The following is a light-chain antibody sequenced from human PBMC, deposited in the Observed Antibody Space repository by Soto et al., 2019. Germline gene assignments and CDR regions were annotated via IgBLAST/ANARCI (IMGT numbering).Light chain of an antibody. J-gene: IGLJ3*02. V-gene: IGLV7-43*01. Sequence: QTVVTQEPSLTVSPGGTVTLTCASSTGAVTSGYYPNWFQQKPGQAPRSLIYSTSDKQSWTPARFSGSPLGGKAALTVSGVQPEDEAEYYCLLFYNSIWVFGGGTQLTVL. CDR1: TGAVTSGYY. CDR2: STS. CDR3: LLFYNSIWV.